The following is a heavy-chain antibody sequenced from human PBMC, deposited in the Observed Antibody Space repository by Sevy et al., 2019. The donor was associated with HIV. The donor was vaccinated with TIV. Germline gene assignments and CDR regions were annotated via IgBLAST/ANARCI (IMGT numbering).Heavy chain of an antibody. J-gene: IGHJ5*02. CDR3: ARWFRGTSAFDP. Sequence: GGSLRLSCAASGFTFSSYEMNWVRQAPGKGLEWVSYISSSGSTIYYADSVKGRFTISRDNAKNSLYLQMNSLRAEDTAVYYCARWFRGTSAFDPWGQGTLVTVSS. D-gene: IGHD3-10*01. CDR2: ISSSGSTI. V-gene: IGHV3-48*03. CDR1: GFTFSSYE.